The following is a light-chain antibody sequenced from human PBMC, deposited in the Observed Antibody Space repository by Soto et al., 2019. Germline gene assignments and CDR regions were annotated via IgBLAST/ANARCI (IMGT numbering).Light chain of an antibody. CDR2: EAS. V-gene: IGKV1-5*03. Sequence: DIPMTQAPSTLSASVGDRVTITCRASQSISTWLAWYQQKPGTAPKLLIYEASSLDVGVPSRFRGRKSGTQLTITIDSLKPEDFATDECQQVKTYPRTFGGGTKVDI. J-gene: IGKJ4*01. CDR1: QSISTW. CDR3: QQVKTYPRT.